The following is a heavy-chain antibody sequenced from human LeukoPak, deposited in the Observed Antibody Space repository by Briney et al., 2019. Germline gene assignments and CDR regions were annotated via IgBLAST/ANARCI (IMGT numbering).Heavy chain of an antibody. D-gene: IGHD2-2*01. CDR1: GGSFSGYY. Sequence: SETLSLTCAVYGGSFSGYYWSWIRQPPGKGLEWIGEINHSGSTNYNPSLKSRVTISVDTSKNQFSLKLSSVTAADTAVYYCARGPDRSSTSCYSSLYYYYGMDVWGQGTTVTVSS. CDR3: ARGPDRSSTSCYSSLYYYYGMDV. J-gene: IGHJ6*02. CDR2: INHSGST. V-gene: IGHV4-34*01.